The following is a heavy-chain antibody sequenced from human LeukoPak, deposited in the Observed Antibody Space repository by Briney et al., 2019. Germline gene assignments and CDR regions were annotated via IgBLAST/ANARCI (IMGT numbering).Heavy chain of an antibody. Sequence: SETLSLTCTVSGGSISSYYWSWIRQPPGKGLEWIAEINHRGTTHYNPSLKSRVNISADTSKNQFSLHLDSVTAADTAVYYCARSWAGMYYPFYYFDYWGQGTLVSVSS. CDR2: INHRGTT. CDR1: GGSISSYY. J-gene: IGHJ4*02. V-gene: IGHV4-59*04. CDR3: ARSWAGMYYPFYYFDY. D-gene: IGHD1-26*01.